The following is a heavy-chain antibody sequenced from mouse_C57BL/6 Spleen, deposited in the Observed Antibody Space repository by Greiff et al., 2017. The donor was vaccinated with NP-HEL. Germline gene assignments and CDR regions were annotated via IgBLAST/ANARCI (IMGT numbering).Heavy chain of an antibody. CDR3: AGALYCGGGFGFAY. J-gene: IGHJ3*01. CDR2: IYPGSGNT. V-gene: IGHV1-76*01. D-gene: IGHD1-1*01. CDR1: GFTFTDYY. Sequence: QVQLQQSGAELVRPGASVKLSCKASGFTFTDYYINWVKQRPGQGLEWIARIYPGSGNTYYNEKFKGKATLTAEKSSSTAYMQLSSLTSGDSAVYLGAGALYCGGGFGFAYWGQGTLVTVSA.